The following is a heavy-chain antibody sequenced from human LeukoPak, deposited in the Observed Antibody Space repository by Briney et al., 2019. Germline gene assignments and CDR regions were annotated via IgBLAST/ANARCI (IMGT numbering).Heavy chain of an antibody. V-gene: IGHV4-4*07. CDR2: IYTSGRT. CDR1: GNSFGDYY. J-gene: IGHJ5*02. CDR3: TRDTGTTGEVKFDP. D-gene: IGHD4-17*01. Sequence: SETLSLTCTVSGNSFGDYYWSWIRQPAGKGLEWIGRIYTSGRTTYNPSLKSRVTMSVDTSKSQFSLNLMSVTAADTAVYYCTRDTGTTGEVKFDPWGQGTLVTVSS.